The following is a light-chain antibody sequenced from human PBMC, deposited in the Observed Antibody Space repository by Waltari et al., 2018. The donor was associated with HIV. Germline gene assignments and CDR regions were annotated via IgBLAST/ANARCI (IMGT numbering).Light chain of an antibody. J-gene: IGLJ3*02. CDR1: SSDVGGYNY. V-gene: IGLV2-14*03. CDR3: SSYTSSSTLEV. Sequence: QSALTQPAAVSGSPGQSITISCTGTSSDVGGYNYVSWYQQHPGKAPKLMIYGVSNGPSGVSDRFSGSKSGNTASLTISGLQAEDEADYYCSSYTSSSTLEVFGGGTKLTVL. CDR2: GVS.